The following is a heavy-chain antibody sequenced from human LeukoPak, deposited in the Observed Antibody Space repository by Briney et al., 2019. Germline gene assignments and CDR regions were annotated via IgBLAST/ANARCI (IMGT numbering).Heavy chain of an antibody. Sequence: PGGSLRLSCAASGFTFDDYGMSWVRQAPGKGLEWVSGINWNGGSTGYADSVKGRFTISRDNSKNTVYLQMNSLRTEDTAVYYCARSLTKVRGYDYWGQGTLVTVSS. D-gene: IGHD3-10*01. CDR3: ARSLTKVRGYDY. CDR2: INWNGGST. CDR1: GFTFDDYG. J-gene: IGHJ4*02. V-gene: IGHV3-20*04.